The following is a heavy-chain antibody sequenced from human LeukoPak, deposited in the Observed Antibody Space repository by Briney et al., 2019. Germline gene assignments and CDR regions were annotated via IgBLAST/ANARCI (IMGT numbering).Heavy chain of an antibody. V-gene: IGHV3-33*01. Sequence: PGGSLRLSCAASGFTFSSYGMHWVRQAPGKGLEWVAVIWYDGSNKYYADSVKGRFTISRDNSKNTLYLQMNSLRAEDTAVYYCARDRHYYDSSGYPREFDYWGQGTLVTVSP. D-gene: IGHD3-22*01. CDR1: GFTFSSYG. CDR3: ARDRHYYDSSGYPREFDY. J-gene: IGHJ4*02. CDR2: IWYDGSNK.